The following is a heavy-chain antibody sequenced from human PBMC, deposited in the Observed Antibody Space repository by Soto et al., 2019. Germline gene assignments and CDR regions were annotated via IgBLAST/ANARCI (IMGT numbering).Heavy chain of an antibody. CDR1: GGSINSRYW. CDR2: IYHSGST. Sequence: PSETLSLTCAVSGGSINSRYWWSWVRQSPGKGLEWIGEIYHSGSTNYNPSLKSRVTISVDTSKNQFSLKLSSVTAADTAVYYCARFNWYFDLWGRGTLVTVSS. CDR3: ARFNWYFDL. V-gene: IGHV4-4*02. J-gene: IGHJ2*01.